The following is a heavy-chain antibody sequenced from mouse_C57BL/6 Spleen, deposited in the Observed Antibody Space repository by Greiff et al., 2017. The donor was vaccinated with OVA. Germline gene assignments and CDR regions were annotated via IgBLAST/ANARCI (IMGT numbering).Heavy chain of an antibody. CDR2: IDPSDSYT. CDR3: ARGGTGTGDY. V-gene: IGHV1-50*01. CDR1: GYTFTSYW. J-gene: IGHJ2*01. Sequence: VQLQQPGAELVKPGASVKLSCKASGYTFTSYWMQWVKQRPGQGLEWIGEIDPSDSYTNYNQKFKGKATLTVEPSSSTAYMQLSSLTSEDSAVYYCARGGTGTGDYWGQGTTLTVSS. D-gene: IGHD4-1*01.